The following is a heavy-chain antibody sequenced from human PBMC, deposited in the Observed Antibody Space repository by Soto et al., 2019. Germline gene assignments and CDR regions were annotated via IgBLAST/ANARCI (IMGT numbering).Heavy chain of an antibody. CDR3: ARGIDSRGYMPMGAFDI. D-gene: IGHD3-22*01. Sequence: GGSLRLSCAASGFTFSSYSMNWVRQAPGKGLEWVSSISSSSSYIYYADSVKGRFTISRDNAKNSLYLQMNSLRAEDTAVYYCARGIDSRGYMPMGAFDIWGQGTMVTVSS. CDR2: ISSSSSYI. J-gene: IGHJ3*02. CDR1: GFTFSSYS. V-gene: IGHV3-21*01.